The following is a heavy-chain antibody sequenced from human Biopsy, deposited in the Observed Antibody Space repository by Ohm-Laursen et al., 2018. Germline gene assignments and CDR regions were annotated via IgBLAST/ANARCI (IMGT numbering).Heavy chain of an antibody. J-gene: IGHJ2*01. CDR2: VYYTGST. D-gene: IGHD3-22*01. Sequence: TLSLTCAVSGDSVRSGSFYWSWIRQPPGKGLQWIGYVYYTGSTDYNPSLQSRVTISVDTSKNHFSLRLRSVTPADTAIYYCARDRGYYSDRTVPGYFDLWGRGTLVTVSS. V-gene: IGHV4-61*03. CDR1: GDSVRSGSFY. CDR3: ARDRGYYSDRTVPGYFDL.